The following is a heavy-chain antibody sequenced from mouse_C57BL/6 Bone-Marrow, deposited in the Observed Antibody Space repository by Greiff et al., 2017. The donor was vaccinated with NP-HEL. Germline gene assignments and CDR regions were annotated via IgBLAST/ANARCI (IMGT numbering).Heavy chain of an antibody. J-gene: IGHJ4*01. CDR3: ARGFLYYAMDY. V-gene: IGHV1-55*01. CDR1: GYTFTSYW. CDR2: IYPGSGST. Sequence: QVQLQQPGAELVKPGASVKMSCKASGYTFTSYWITWVKQRPGQGLEWVGDIYPGSGSTNYNEKFKSKATLTVDPSSSTASMQLSSLTSDDSAVYYCARGFLYYAMDYWGQGTSVTVSS.